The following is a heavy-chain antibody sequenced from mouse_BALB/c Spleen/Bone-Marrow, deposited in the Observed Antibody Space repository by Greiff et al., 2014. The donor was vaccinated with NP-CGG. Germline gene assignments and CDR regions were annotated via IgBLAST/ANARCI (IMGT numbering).Heavy chain of an antibody. Sequence: EVQLVESGGDLVKPGGSLKLSCAASGFTFSDFYMYWVRQTPEKRLEWVATISYGGSYIYYPDSVKGRFTISRDDAKNNLYLQMSSLKSEDTAMYYCARDRGVQGYAMDYWGQGTSVTVSS. J-gene: IGHJ4*01. V-gene: IGHV5-4*02. CDR3: ARDRGVQGYAMDY. D-gene: IGHD2-14*01. CDR2: ISYGGSYI. CDR1: GFTFSDFY.